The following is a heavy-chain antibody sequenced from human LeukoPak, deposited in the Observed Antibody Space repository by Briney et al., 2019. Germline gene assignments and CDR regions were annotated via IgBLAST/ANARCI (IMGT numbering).Heavy chain of an antibody. CDR1: GGTFSSYA. CDR3: ARVRGIYGSGIFDI. V-gene: IGHV1-69*05. CDR2: IIPIFGTA. D-gene: IGHD3-10*01. J-gene: IGHJ3*02. Sequence: SVKVSCKASGGTFSSYAISWVRQAPGQGLEWMGRIIPIFGTANYAQKFQGRVTMTRDTSTSTVYMELSSLRSEDTAVYYCARVRGIYGSGIFDIWGQGTTVTVSS.